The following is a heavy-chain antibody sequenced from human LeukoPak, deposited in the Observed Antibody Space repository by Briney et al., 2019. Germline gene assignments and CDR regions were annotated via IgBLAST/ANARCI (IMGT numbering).Heavy chain of an antibody. D-gene: IGHD3-10*01. CDR1: GYTFTGYY. CDR2: INPNSGGT. CDR3: ARDRLRITMVRGVIGY. Sequence: ASVKVSCKASGYTFTGYYMHWVRQAPGQGLEWMGRINPNSGGTNYGQKFQGRVSMSRDTSISTAYMELSRLRSDDTAVYYCARDRLRITMVRGVIGYWGQGTLVTVSS. V-gene: IGHV1-2*06. J-gene: IGHJ4*02.